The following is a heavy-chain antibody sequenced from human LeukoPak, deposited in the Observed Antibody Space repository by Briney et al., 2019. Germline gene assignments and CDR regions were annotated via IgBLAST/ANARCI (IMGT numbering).Heavy chain of an antibody. J-gene: IGHJ6*03. D-gene: IGHD3-22*01. CDR2: IYYSGST. Sequence: SETLSLTCTVSGDSISSGYYWGWIRQPPGKGLEWIGYIYYSGSTNYNPSLKSRVTISVDTSTNQFSLKLSSVTAADTAVYYCARATYYYDSSGYSGIYYYYYMDVWGKGTTVTVSS. CDR3: ARATYYYDSSGYSGIYYYYYMDV. CDR1: GDSISSGYY. V-gene: IGHV4-61*01.